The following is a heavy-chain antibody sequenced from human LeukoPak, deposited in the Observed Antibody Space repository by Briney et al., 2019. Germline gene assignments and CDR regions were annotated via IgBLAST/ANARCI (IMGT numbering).Heavy chain of an antibody. J-gene: IGHJ6*02. CDR3: ASSWTGTSAYYYYGMDV. Sequence: PPASVKVSCKASGYTFTSYGISWVRQAPGQGLEWMGWISAYNGNTNYAQKLQGRVTMTTDTSTSTAYMELRSLRSDDTAVYYCASSWTGTSAYYYYGMDVWGQGTTVTVSS. V-gene: IGHV1-18*01. D-gene: IGHD3/OR15-3a*01. CDR1: GYTFTSYG. CDR2: ISAYNGNT.